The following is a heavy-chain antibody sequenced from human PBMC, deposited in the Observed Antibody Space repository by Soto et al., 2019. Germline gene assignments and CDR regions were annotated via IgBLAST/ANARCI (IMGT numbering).Heavy chain of an antibody. J-gene: IGHJ4*02. CDR3: ARLRGYTRGRPNYFEY. CDR1: GGSISIAGYY. D-gene: IGHD5-18*01. Sequence: QVQLQESGPGLVKPSQTLSLTCTVSGGSISIAGYYWTWIRQHPGTDLEWVGNIYYNGSTFYNPSLKSRLIISLDMSKNQFSLKLGSVTAADTAVYYCARLRGYTRGRPNYFEYWGQGTRVAVSS. CDR2: IYYNGST. V-gene: IGHV4-31*03.